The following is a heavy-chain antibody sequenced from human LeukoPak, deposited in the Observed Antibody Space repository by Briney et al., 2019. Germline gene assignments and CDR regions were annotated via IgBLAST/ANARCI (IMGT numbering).Heavy chain of an antibody. Sequence: ASVKVSCKASGYTFTSYGISWVRQAPGQGLEWVGWISTYNDNTNYAQKPQGRVTMTTDTSTSTAYMELRSLGSDDTAVYYCATTVTTSPSSFYYGMDVWGRGTTVTVSS. V-gene: IGHV1-18*01. D-gene: IGHD4-11*01. CDR1: GYTFTSYG. J-gene: IGHJ6*02. CDR3: ATTVTTSPSSFYYGMDV. CDR2: ISTYNDNT.